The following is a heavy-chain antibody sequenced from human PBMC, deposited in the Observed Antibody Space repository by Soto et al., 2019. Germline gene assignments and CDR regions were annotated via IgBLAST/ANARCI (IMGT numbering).Heavy chain of an antibody. Sequence: GGSLRLSCAASGFTFSSYAMHWVRQAPGKGLEWVAVISYDGSNKYYADSVKGRFTISRDNSKNTLYLQMNSLRAEDTAVYYCARDEVYGSGRQYYYYYGMDVWGQGTTVTVSS. CDR3: ARDEVYGSGRQYYYYYGMDV. V-gene: IGHV3-30-3*01. CDR1: GFTFSSYA. D-gene: IGHD3-10*01. CDR2: ISYDGSNK. J-gene: IGHJ6*02.